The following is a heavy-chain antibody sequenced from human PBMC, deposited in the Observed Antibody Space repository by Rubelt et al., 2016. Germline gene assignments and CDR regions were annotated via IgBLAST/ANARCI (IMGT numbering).Heavy chain of an antibody. CDR1: GFTFSSYG. CDR3: AKDEFGTHSSSWQNWFDP. D-gene: IGHD6-13*01. Sequence: QVQLVESGGGVVQPGRSLRLSCAASGFTFSSYGMHWVRQAPGKGLEWVTVISYDGSNKYYADSVKGRFTIARDNSKNTLYLQMNSLRAEDTAVYYCAKDEFGTHSSSWQNWFDPWGQGTLVTVSS. V-gene: IGHV3-30*18. J-gene: IGHJ5*02. CDR2: ISYDGSNK.